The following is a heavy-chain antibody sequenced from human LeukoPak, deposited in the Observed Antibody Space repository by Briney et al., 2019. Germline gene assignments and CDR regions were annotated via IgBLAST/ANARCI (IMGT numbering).Heavy chain of an antibody. CDR3: ARPHTSGWYYALEI. Sequence: PGGSLRLSCAASGFIFSSYAMSWVRQAPGKGLEWVSVIYSAGGTYYADSVKGRFTISKDNSKNTLYLQMNSLRVEDTAMYYCARPHTSGWYYALEIWGQGTMVTVSS. J-gene: IGHJ3*02. V-gene: IGHV3-53*01. CDR1: GFIFSSYA. D-gene: IGHD6-19*01. CDR2: IYSAGGT.